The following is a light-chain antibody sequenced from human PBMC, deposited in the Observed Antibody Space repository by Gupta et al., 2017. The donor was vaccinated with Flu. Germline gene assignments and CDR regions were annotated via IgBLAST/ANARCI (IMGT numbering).Light chain of an antibody. CDR1: QSLLHSNGYNY. V-gene: IGKV2-28*01. CDR3: MQALETPVT. J-gene: IGKJ3*01. Sequence: DIVMTQSPLSLPVTPGEPASISCRSSQSLLHSNGYNYLDWYLQKPGQSPQVLIYLGSNRASGVPDRFSGSGSGTDFTLKISRVEAEDVGIYYCMQALETPVTFGHGTKVDIK. CDR2: LGS.